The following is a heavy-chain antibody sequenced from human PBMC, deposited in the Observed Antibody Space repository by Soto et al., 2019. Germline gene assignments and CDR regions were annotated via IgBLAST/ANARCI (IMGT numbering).Heavy chain of an antibody. J-gene: IGHJ3*01. V-gene: IGHV3-48*02. CDR1: GFTFSHYP. D-gene: IGHD2-2*01. Sequence: QLVESGGGLVQPGWSLRLSCAASGFTFSHYPLKGVRQAPGKGLAWVSYISPSNTTIYYADSVKGRFTISRDNANVSLDVNMRGLRDDDTAVYYCARVVRGFCSSARCYTDGFDLWGQGPVVTVST. CDR2: ISPSNTTI. CDR3: ARVVRGFCSSARCYTDGFDL.